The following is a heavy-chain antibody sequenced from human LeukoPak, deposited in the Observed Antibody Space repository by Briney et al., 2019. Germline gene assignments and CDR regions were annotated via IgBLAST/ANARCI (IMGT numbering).Heavy chain of an antibody. V-gene: IGHV3-23*01. CDR1: GFTFCSSA. CDR2: ISGSGATT. D-gene: IGHD1-26*01. J-gene: IGHJ4*02. Sequence: PGGSLRLSCAASGFTFCSSAMSWVRQAPGKGLEWVSTISGSGATTYHADSVKGRFTISRDNSKNTLYLQMDSLRAEATALYYCARALTNSGTFDYWGQGTLVTVSS. CDR3: ARALTNSGTFDY.